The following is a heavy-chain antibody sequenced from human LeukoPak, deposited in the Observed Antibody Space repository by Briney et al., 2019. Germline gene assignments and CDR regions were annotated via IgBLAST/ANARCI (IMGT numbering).Heavy chain of an antibody. CDR3: ARDAASGSYSPGWFDP. J-gene: IGHJ5*02. CDR2: ISAYNGNT. CDR1: GYTFTSYG. Sequence: ASVKVSCKASGYTFTSYGISWVRQAPGQGLEWMGWISAYNGNTNYAQKLQGRVTMTTDTSTSTAYMELRSLRSDDTAVYYCARDAASGSYSPGWFDPWGQGTLVTVSS. D-gene: IGHD1-26*01. V-gene: IGHV1-18*01.